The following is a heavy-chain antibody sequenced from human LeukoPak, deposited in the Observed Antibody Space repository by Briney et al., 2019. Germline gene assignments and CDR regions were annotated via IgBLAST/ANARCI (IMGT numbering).Heavy chain of an antibody. CDR3: AKEAGYCSTTTCYVDY. CDR1: GFTFSSYA. D-gene: IGHD2-2*03. V-gene: IGHV3-23*01. J-gene: IGHJ4*02. CDR2: ISGSGGST. Sequence: GGSLRLSCTASGFTFSSYAMSWVRQAPGKGLEWVSGISGSGGSTYYADSVKGRFTISRDNSKNTLYLQMNSLRAEDTAVYYCAKEAGYCSTTTCYVDYWGQGTLVTVSS.